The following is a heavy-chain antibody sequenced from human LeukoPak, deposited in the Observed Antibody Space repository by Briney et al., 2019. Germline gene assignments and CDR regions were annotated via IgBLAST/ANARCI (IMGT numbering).Heavy chain of an antibody. J-gene: IGHJ4*02. CDR2: MNPNSGNT. CDR1: GYTFTSYD. V-gene: IGHV1-8*01. D-gene: IGHD3-16*02. Sequence: ASVKVSCKASGYTFTSYDINWVRQATGQGLEWMGWMNPNSGNTGYAQKFQGRVTMTRNTSISTAYMELGSLRSEDTAVYYCARGRVSGDYVWGSYRNFDYWGQGTLVTVSS. CDR3: ARGRVSGDYVWGSYRNFDY.